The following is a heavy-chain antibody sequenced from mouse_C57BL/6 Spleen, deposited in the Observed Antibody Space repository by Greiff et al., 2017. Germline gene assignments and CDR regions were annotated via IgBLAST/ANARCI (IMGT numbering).Heavy chain of an antibody. V-gene: IGHV14-4*01. CDR2: IDPENGDT. Sequence: EVKLMESGAELVRPGDSVKLSCTASGFNIKDDYMHWVKQRPEQGLEWIGWIDPENGDTEYASKFQGKATITADTSSNTAYLQLSSLTSEDTAVYYCTVYGYAGYWGQGTTLTVSS. CDR3: TVYGYAGY. D-gene: IGHD2-2*01. J-gene: IGHJ2*01. CDR1: GFNIKDDY.